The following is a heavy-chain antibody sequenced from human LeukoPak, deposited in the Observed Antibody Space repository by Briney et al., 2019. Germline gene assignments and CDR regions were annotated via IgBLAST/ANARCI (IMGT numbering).Heavy chain of an antibody. CDR2: ISSSGTTR. Sequence: PGGSLSLSCAASGFTFSSYSMNWVSHAPGTGLEWVLYISSSGTTRYYADSVKGRFAISRDNAKNSLYLQMNSLRAEDTALYYCARGRYNWNDPTFMDVWGQGTTVSVSS. D-gene: IGHD1-1*01. CDR1: GFTFSSYS. J-gene: IGHJ6*02. CDR3: ARGRYNWNDPTFMDV. V-gene: IGHV3-48*04.